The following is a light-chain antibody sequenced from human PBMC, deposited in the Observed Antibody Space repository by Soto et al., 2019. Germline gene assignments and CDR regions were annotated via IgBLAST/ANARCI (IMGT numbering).Light chain of an antibody. J-gene: IGKJ1*01. CDR3: QQYDTYSWT. CDR1: QRISNW. CDR2: KAS. Sequence: DIQMTQSPSTLSASVGDRVTITCRASQRISNWLAWYQQKPGKAPNLLISKASSLESGVPSGFSGSGSGTEFTLTISSLQPDDFATYFCQQYDTYSWTFGQGTKVEIK. V-gene: IGKV1-5*03.